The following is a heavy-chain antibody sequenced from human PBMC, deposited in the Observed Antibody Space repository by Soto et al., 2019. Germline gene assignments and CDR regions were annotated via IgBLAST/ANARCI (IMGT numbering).Heavy chain of an antibody. CDR1: GYTFTSYA. CDR3: ANIVVVAAEDAFDI. V-gene: IGHV1-3*01. Sequence: ASVKVSCKASGYTFTSYAMHWVRQAPGQRLEWMGWINAGNGNTKYSQKFQGRVTITRDTSASTAYMELSSLRSEDTAVYYCANIVVVAAEDAFDIWGQGTMVTVSS. J-gene: IGHJ3*02. D-gene: IGHD2-15*01. CDR2: INAGNGNT.